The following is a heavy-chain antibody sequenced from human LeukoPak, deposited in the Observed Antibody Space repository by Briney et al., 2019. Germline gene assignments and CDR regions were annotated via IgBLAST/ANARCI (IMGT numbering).Heavy chain of an antibody. Sequence: GGSLRLSCAASGFTFSSYEMNWVRQAPGKGLEWVSYISSSGSTIYYADSVKGRFTISRDNAKNSLYLQMNSLRAEDTAVYYCAREDYNFWSGYSAHLHFDYWGQGTLVTVSS. V-gene: IGHV3-48*03. CDR2: ISSSGSTI. J-gene: IGHJ4*02. D-gene: IGHD3-3*01. CDR1: GFTFSSYE. CDR3: AREDYNFWSGYSAHLHFDY.